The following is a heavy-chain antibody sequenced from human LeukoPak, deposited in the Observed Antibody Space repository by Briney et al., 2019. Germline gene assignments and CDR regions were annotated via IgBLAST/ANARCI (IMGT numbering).Heavy chain of an antibody. D-gene: IGHD4-23*01. V-gene: IGHV4-31*11. CDR2: IYYSGST. J-gene: IGHJ6*02. CDR1: GGSISSSGYS. CDR3: ARDRHGGGYGMDV. Sequence: SETLSLTCAVSGGSISSSGYSWSWIRRHPGKGLEWIGYIYYSGSTYYNPSLKSRVTISVDTSKNQFSLKLSSVTAADTAVYYCARDRHGGGYGMDVWGQGTTVTVSS.